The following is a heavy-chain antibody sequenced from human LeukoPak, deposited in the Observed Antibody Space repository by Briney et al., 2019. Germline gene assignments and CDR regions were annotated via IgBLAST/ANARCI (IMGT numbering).Heavy chain of an antibody. CDR3: ARFRDTAMVY. CDR2: IYYSGST. J-gene: IGHJ4*02. D-gene: IGHD5-18*01. CDR1: GDSISSHY. V-gene: IGHV4-59*11. Sequence: SETLSLTCTVSGDSISSHYWSWIRQPPGKGLEWIGYIYYSGSTNYSPSLKSRVTISVDTSKNQFSLKLSSVTAADTAVYYCARFRDTAMVYWGQGTLVTVSS.